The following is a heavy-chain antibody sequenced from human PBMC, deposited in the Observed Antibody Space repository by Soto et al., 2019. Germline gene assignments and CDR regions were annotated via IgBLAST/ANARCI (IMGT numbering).Heavy chain of an antibody. CDR2: ISGSGVST. D-gene: IGHD4-17*01. J-gene: IGHJ6*02. Sequence: EVQLLESGGGLVQPGGSVRNSCAASGFSFSSFAMSWVRQAPGKGLEWISAISGSGVSTYYADSVQGRFTISRDNSKNTVYVQMNSLRAEDTAVYYCAKDRGDYGVIDPPNGMDVWGQGTTVTVSS. V-gene: IGHV3-23*01. CDR1: GFSFSSFA. CDR3: AKDRGDYGVIDPPNGMDV.